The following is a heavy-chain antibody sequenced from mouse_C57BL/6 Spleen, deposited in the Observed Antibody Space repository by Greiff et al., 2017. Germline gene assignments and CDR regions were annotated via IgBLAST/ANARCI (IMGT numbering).Heavy chain of an antibody. J-gene: IGHJ1*03. CDR1: GYTFTSYW. CDR2: IDPSDSYT. V-gene: IGHV1-69*01. D-gene: IGHD1-1*01. CDR3: ARLSKGSSYEYVDV. Sequence: QVQLQQPGAELVMPGASVKLSCKASGYTFTSYWMHWVKQRPGQGLEWIGEIDPSDSYTNYNQKFKGKSTLTVDKSSSTAYMQLSSLTSEDSAVYYCARLSKGSSYEYVDVWGTGTTVTVSS.